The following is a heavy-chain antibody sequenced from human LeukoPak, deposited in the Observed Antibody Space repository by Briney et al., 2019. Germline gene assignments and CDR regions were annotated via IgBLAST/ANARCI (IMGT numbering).Heavy chain of an antibody. J-gene: IGHJ4*02. CDR2: LNTDGSIA. CDR3: ARELEAAQTIDY. D-gene: IGHD6-25*01. V-gene: IGHV3-74*01. CDR1: GFTFGSYW. Sequence: GGSLRLSSAASGFTFGSYWRQRVPPAPGQGLMWGSRLNTDGSIATYTDSVKGQFTISRDNAKNTLYLQMNSLRADDTAVYYCARELEAAQTIDYWGQGTLVTVSS.